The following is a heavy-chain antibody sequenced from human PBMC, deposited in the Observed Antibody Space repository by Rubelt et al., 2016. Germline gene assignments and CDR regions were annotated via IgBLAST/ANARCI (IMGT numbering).Heavy chain of an antibody. CDR3: ARTVSSSWYLGYNWFDP. D-gene: IGHD6-13*01. J-gene: IGHJ5*02. CDR1: GGSFSGYY. V-gene: IGHV4-34*01. CDR2: VNHSGST. Sequence: QVQLQQWGAGLLKPSETLSLTCAVYGGSFSGYYWSWIRQPPGKGLEWIGEVNHSGSTNYNPSLKSLVPISVDTSKNQSSLRLRAVTAADTAVYYCARTVSSSWYLGYNWFDPWGQGTLVTVSS.